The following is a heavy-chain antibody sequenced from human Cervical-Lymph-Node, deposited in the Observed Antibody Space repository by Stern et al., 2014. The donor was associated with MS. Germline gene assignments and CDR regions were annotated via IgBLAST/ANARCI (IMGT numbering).Heavy chain of an antibody. J-gene: IGHJ4*02. CDR1: GYTFTGYY. D-gene: IGHD3-10*01. CDR3: ARDHRYGSADLVFDY. V-gene: IGHV1-2*04. Sequence: VQLVESGAEVKKPGASVKVSCKASGYTFTGYYMHWVRQAPGQGLEWMGWTNPNSGGTNYAQKFQGWVTMTRDTSISTAYMELSRLRSDDTAVYYCARDHRYGSADLVFDYWGQGTLVTVSS. CDR2: TNPNSGGT.